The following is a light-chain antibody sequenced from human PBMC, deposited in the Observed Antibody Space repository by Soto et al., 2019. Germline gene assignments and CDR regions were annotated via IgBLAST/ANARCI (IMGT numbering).Light chain of an antibody. CDR2: GAS. V-gene: IGKV3-20*01. J-gene: IGKJ5*01. CDR1: QTVSSNY. CDR3: QQYTGPPTT. Sequence: EISFTQSPYTLSFSQGERATLSCRASQTVSSNYLAWCQQRPGQAPRLLIYGASTRAAGIPDRFSGSGSGTDFTLTITRLEPEDSAVYFCQQYTGPPTTFGQGTRLEIK.